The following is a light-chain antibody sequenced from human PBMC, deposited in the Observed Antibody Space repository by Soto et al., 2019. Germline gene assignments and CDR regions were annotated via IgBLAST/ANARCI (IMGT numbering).Light chain of an antibody. Sequence: QSALTQPASVSGSPGQSITISCSGTSSDVGGYNYVSWYQQHPGKVPKLMIYEVSNRPSGVSNRFSGSKSGNTASLTISGLQAEDEADYYCSSYTRTNTLVFGTGTKLTVL. CDR3: SSYTRTNTLV. J-gene: IGLJ1*01. V-gene: IGLV2-14*01. CDR2: EVS. CDR1: SSDVGGYNY.